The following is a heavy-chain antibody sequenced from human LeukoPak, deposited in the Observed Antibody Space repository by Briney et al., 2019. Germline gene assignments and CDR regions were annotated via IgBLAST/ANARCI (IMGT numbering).Heavy chain of an antibody. CDR2: INPSGGST. CDR3: ARSHCSGGSCYLTPFDY. Sequence: GASVKVSCKASGYTFTSYYMHWVRQAPGQGLEWMGLINPSGGSTSYAQKFQGRVTMTRDTSTSTVYMELSSLRSEDTAVYYCARSHCSGGSCYLTPFDYWGQGTLVTVSS. V-gene: IGHV1-46*01. J-gene: IGHJ4*02. CDR1: GYTFTSYY. D-gene: IGHD2-15*01.